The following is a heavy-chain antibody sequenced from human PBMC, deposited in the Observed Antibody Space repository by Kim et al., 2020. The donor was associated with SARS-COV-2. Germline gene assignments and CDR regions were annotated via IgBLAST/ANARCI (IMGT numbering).Heavy chain of an antibody. D-gene: IGHD3-9*01. CDR2: ISNDGSFT. Sequence: GGSLRLSCEGSGFIFSHYWMHWVRQVPGKGLEWVSRISNDGSFTGYADSVKGRFTISRDNAKNTLYLQMNSLRAEDTAVYYCAHFGFDWLLSLRGQGTLVTVSS. V-gene: IGHV3-74*01. J-gene: IGHJ4*02. CDR3: AHFGFDWLLSL. CDR1: GFIFSHYW.